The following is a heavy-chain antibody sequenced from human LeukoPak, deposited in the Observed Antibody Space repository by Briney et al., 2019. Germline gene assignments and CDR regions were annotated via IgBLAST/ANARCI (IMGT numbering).Heavy chain of an antibody. V-gene: IGHV3-30*18. CDR3: AKDQQVGAAAYYFDS. CDR2: IANDGKDK. Sequence: QPGRSLRLSRAASGFTFSRYGLHWVRQAPGKGLEWVAVIANDGKDKKYAESLKGRFSISRDNSKSTLYLQMNSLRAEDTGVYYCAKDQQVGAAAYYFDSWGQGTLATVPS. CDR1: GFTFSRYG. D-gene: IGHD6-13*01. J-gene: IGHJ4*02.